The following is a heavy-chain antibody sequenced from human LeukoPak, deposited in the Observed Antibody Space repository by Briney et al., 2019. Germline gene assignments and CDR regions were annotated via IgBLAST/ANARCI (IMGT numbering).Heavy chain of an antibody. CDR3: TAGRNQHEAFDI. J-gene: IGHJ3*02. CDR2: IKSKSDDETT. D-gene: IGHD1-14*01. CDR1: GFTFSNAW. Sequence: GGSLRLSCAASGFTFSNAWMHWVRQARGKGLEWVGHIKSKSDDETTEYGAPVKASLTISREESKNTLYLQINSLKTGDTALCYCTAGRNQHEAFDIWGQGTMATVSS. V-gene: IGHV3-15*01.